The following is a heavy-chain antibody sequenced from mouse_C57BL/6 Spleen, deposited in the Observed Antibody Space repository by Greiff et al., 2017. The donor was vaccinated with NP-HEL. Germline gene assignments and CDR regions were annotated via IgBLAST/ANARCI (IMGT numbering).Heavy chain of an antibody. J-gene: IGHJ3*01. CDR2: IYPSDSET. D-gene: IGHD2-3*01. V-gene: IGHV1-52*01. CDR3: ARDGYSAWFAY. Sequence: QVQLQQPGAELVRPGSSVKLSCKASGYTFTSYWMHWVKQRPIQGLEWIGNIYPSDSETHYNQKFKDKATLTVDKSSSTAYMQLSSLTSEDSAVYYCARDGYSAWFAYWGQGTLVTVSA. CDR1: GYTFTSYW.